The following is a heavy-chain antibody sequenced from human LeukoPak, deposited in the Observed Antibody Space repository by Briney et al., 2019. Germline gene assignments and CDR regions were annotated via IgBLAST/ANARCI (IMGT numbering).Heavy chain of an antibody. Sequence: PGGSLRLSCAASGFTFSSHAMSWVRQAPGKGLEWVSAISGSGGSTYYADSVKGRFTISRDNSKNTLYLQMNSLGAEDTAVYYCANSGYSYGVWYFDYWGQGTLVTVSS. CDR2: ISGSGGST. CDR3: ANSGYSYGVWYFDY. CDR1: GFTFSSHA. D-gene: IGHD5-18*01. V-gene: IGHV3-23*01. J-gene: IGHJ4*02.